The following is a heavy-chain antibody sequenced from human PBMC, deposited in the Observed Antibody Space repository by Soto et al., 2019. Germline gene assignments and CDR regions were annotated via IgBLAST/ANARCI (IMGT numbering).Heavy chain of an antibody. CDR2: INYGGST. D-gene: IGHD2-15*01. CDR1: GGSFSGYY. J-gene: IGHJ6*03. CDR3: ARGGGCSGGSFYYMDV. Sequence: QVQLQQWGAGLLKPSETLSLNCAVYGGSFSGYYWSWIRQPPGKGLEWIGEINYGGSTNYNPSLKSRLTISVDTSKNQIALKLNSVTAADTAVYYCARGGGCSGGSFYYMDVWGKGTTVPVSS. V-gene: IGHV4-34*01.